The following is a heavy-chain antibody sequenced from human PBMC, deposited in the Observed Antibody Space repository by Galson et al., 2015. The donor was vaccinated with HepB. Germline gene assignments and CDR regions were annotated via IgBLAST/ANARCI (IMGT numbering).Heavy chain of an antibody. D-gene: IGHD3-3*01. CDR1: GFTFSSYG. V-gene: IGHV3-30*18. CDR2: ISYDGSNK. J-gene: IGHJ6*04. Sequence: SLRLSCAASGFTFSSYGMHWVRQAPGKGLEWVAVISYDGSNKYYADSVKGRFTISRDNSKNTLYLQMNSLRAEDTAVYYCAKDKKPVLRFLEWLFPDVWGKGTTVTVSS. CDR3: AKDKKPVLRFLEWLFPDV.